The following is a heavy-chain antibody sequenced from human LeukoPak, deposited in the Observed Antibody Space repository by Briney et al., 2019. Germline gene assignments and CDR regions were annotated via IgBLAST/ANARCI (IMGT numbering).Heavy chain of an antibody. V-gene: IGHV3-7*01. CDR3: ARVRIAAAGPYFQH. Sequence: GGSLRLSCAASGLTFSGYWMSWVRQAPGKGLEWVANIKQDGSERYYVDSVKGRFTISRDNAKNSLYLQMNSLRAEDTAVYYCARVRIAAAGPYFQHWGQGTLVTVSS. J-gene: IGHJ1*01. CDR2: IKQDGSER. CDR1: GLTFSGYW. D-gene: IGHD6-13*01.